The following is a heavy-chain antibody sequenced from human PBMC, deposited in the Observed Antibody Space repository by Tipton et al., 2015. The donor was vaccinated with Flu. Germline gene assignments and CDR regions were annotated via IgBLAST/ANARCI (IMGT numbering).Heavy chain of an antibody. CDR1: GFTFSNVW. D-gene: IGHD3-16*01. CDR2: IKPDGSEE. CDR3: ARDGVSRPLGY. J-gene: IGHJ4*02. V-gene: IGHV3-7*01. Sequence: SLRLSCVGSGFTFSNVWMNWVRQAPGKGLEWVANIKPDGSEEYYVDSVKGRFTISRDNAKNSLYLQMSSLRAEDAAVYYCARDGVSRPLGYWGQETLVTVSS.